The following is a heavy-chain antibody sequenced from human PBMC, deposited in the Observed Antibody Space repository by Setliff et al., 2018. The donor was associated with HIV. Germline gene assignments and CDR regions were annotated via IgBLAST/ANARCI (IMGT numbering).Heavy chain of an antibody. CDR1: GFSFGTYS. Sequence: GGSLRLSCLASGFSFGTYSMTWVRQAPGKGLERVSSISSASSYIYYEDSVKGRFTVSRDNAEHSLYLQMDSLRADDTAVYYCARGYSSSWHNDYHYYMDVWGKGTTVTVSS. CDR2: ISSASSYI. CDR3: ARGYSSSWHNDYHYYMDV. V-gene: IGHV3-21*01. J-gene: IGHJ6*03. D-gene: IGHD6-13*01.